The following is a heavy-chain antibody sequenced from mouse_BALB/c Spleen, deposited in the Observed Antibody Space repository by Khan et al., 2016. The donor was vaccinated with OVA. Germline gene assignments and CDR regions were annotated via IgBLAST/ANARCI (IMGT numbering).Heavy chain of an antibody. CDR2: INPSNGYT. CDR1: GYTFTSYT. J-gene: IGHJ3*01. D-gene: IGHD2-14*01. Sequence: VQLQQSGAELARPGASVKMSCKASGYTFTSYTIHWIKKRPGQGLEWIGYINPSNGYTNYNQKFKDKATLTTDKSSTTAYLQLSSLTSEDSAVYNGVRNGAYHRNDGWLAYWGQGTLVTVSA. V-gene: IGHV1-4*01. CDR3: VRNGAYHRNDGWLAY.